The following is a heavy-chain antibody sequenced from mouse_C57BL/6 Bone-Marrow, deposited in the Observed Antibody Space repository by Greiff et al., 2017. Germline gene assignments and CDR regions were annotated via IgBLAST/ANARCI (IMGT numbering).Heavy chain of an antibody. D-gene: IGHD2-3*01. CDR1: GYAFSSSW. CDR2: IDPGDGDT. V-gene: IGHV1-82*01. Sequence: QVQLQQSGPELVKPGASVKISCKASGYAFSSSWMNWVKQRPGKGLEWIGRIDPGDGDTNYNGKFKGKATLTADKSSSTAYMQHSSLTSEDSAVYFCARAEVYDGYSLGYYCDYWGQGTTLTVSS. CDR3: ARAEVYDGYSLGYYCDY. J-gene: IGHJ2*01.